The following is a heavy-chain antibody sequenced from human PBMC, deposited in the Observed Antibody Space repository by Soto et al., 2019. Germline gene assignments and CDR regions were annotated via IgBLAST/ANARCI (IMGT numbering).Heavy chain of an antibody. CDR3: ARDCSGGSCSTAY. J-gene: IGHJ4*02. V-gene: IGHV1-18*01. CDR1: GYTFSSYG. D-gene: IGHD2-15*01. Sequence: QVQLVQSGAEVKKPGASVKVSCKASGYTFSSYGISWVRQGPGQGLEWMGWISVYNGNKMYAQKFQGRVTMTTDTPTSTAYRELRSLRSDDTAVYYCARDCSGGSCSTAYWGQGTLVTVSS. CDR2: ISVYNGNK.